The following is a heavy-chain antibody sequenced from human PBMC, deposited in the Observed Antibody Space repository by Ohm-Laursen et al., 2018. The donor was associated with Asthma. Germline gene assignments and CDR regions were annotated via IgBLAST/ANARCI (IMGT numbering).Heavy chain of an antibody. J-gene: IGHJ5*02. V-gene: IGHV4-59*12. CDR1: GGSISSYY. D-gene: IGHD3-22*01. Sequence: SDTLSLTCTVSGGSISSYYWSWIRHPPGKGLEWIGYIYYSGSTNYNPSLKSRVTISVDTSKNQFSLKLSSVTAADTAVYYCARVVITSWFDPWGQGTLVTVSS. CDR3: ARVVITSWFDP. CDR2: IYYSGST.